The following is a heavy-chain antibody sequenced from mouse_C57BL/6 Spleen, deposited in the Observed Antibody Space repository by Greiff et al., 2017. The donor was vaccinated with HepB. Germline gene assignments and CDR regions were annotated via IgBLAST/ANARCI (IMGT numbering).Heavy chain of an antibody. CDR2: INPSNGGT. CDR1: GYTFTSYW. D-gene: IGHD1-1*01. J-gene: IGHJ2*01. Sequence: QVQLQQPGTELVKPGASVKLSCKASGYTFTSYWMHWVKQRPGQGLEWIGNINPSNGGTNYNEKFKSKATLTVDKSSSTTYMQLSSLTSEYSAVYYCARNTTVVEGGYFDYWGQGTTLTVSS. V-gene: IGHV1-53*01. CDR3: ARNTTVVEGGYFDY.